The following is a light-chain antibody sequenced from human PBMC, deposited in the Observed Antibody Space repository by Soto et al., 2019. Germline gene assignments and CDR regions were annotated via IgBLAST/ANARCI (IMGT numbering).Light chain of an antibody. CDR3: QQRTNWLSST. V-gene: IGKV3-11*01. J-gene: IGKJ5*01. CDR2: DAS. CDR1: QSVRSY. Sequence: EIVLTQSPATLSLSPGERATLSCRASQSVRSYLAWYQQKPGQAPRLLIHDASSRATGIPARFSGSGSGTDFTLTISSLEPEYFAVYYCQQRTNWLSSTFGQGTGLEIK.